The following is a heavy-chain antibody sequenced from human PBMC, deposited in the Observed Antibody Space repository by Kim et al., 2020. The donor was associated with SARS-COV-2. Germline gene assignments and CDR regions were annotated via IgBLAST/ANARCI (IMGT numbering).Heavy chain of an antibody. V-gene: IGHV3-74*01. Sequence: GGSLRLSCAASGFTFSTFWMHWVRQVPGKGLVWVSRINSDGTSTSYADSVKGRFTISRDNAKNMVCLQMNSLRAEDTAVYYCASAVAGTRNAFDIWGQGTMVTVSS. J-gene: IGHJ3*02. CDR1: GFTFSTFW. CDR2: INSDGTST. CDR3: ASAVAGTRNAFDI. D-gene: IGHD6-13*01.